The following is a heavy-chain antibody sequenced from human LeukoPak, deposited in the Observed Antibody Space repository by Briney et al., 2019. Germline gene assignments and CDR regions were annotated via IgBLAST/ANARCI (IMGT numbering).Heavy chain of an antibody. Sequence: GGSPRLSCAASGFTFSSYSMNWVRQAPGKGLEWVSSISSSSSYICYADSVKGRFTIPRDNAKNSLYLQMNSLRAEDTAVYYCARVKQQLVFDYWGQGTLVTVSS. CDR2: ISSSSSYI. CDR3: ARVKQQLVFDY. J-gene: IGHJ4*02. CDR1: GFTFSSYS. V-gene: IGHV3-21*01. D-gene: IGHD6-13*01.